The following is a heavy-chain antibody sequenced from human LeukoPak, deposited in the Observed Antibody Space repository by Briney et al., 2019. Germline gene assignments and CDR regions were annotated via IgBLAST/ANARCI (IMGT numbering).Heavy chain of an antibody. D-gene: IGHD2-2*01. Sequence: SEKVPYKASGYTFHRYYIHWVRQAPAQGLEWMGWINPNSGDTNYAQKFQGRVTMTRDTSITTAYMELSRLISDDTAVYYCARDRGSYCSSTSCLDTFDIWGQGTMVTVYS. J-gene: IGHJ3*02. V-gene: IGHV1-2*02. CDR1: GYTFHRYY. CDR3: ARDRGSYCSSTSCLDTFDI. CDR2: INPNSGDT.